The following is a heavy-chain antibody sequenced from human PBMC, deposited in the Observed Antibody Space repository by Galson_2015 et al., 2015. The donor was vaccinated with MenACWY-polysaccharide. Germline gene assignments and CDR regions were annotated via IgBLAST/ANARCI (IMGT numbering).Heavy chain of an antibody. V-gene: IGHV3-30-3*01. CDR2: ISYDGSNK. CDR1: GFTFSSYA. Sequence: SLRLSCAAYGFTFSSYAIHWVRQAPGKGLEWVAIISYDGSNKYYADSVKGQFTIYRDNSKNTMYLQMNSLKSDDTAVYYCARTYCSRTTCYVMDVWGQGTTVTVSS. J-gene: IGHJ6*02. D-gene: IGHD2/OR15-2a*01. CDR3: ARTYCSRTTCYVMDV.